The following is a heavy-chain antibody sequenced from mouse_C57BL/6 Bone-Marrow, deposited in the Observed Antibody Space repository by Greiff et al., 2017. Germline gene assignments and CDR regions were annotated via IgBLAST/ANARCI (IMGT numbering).Heavy chain of an antibody. J-gene: IGHJ4*01. CDR3: ARCHYGYDCYYAMDY. V-gene: IGHV1-69*01. Sequence: VQLQQPGAELVMPGASVKLSCKASGYTFTSYWMHWVKQRPGKGLEWIGEIDPSDSYTNYNQKFKGKSTLTVDKSSSTAYMQRSMRTSEDAAVYNCARCHYGYDCYYAMDYWGQGTSVTVSS. CDR1: GYTFTSYW. D-gene: IGHD2-2*01. CDR2: IDPSDSYT.